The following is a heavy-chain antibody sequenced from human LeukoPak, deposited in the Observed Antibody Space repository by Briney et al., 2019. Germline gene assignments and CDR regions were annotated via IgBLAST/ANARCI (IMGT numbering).Heavy chain of an antibody. CDR3: ARDGGSYSFPRYYYGMDV. D-gene: IGHD3-10*01. V-gene: IGHV3-66*02. J-gene: IGHJ6*02. CDR2: TYRGGST. CDR1: AFTLSSNY. Sequence: GSLTLSCAASAFTLSSNYMSWVRQSPGKWLEWVAVTYRGGSTYYADSLKGRFTISRDNSKNTMYLQMNSLRAEDTAVYYCARDGGSYSFPRYYYGMDVWGQGTTVTVSS.